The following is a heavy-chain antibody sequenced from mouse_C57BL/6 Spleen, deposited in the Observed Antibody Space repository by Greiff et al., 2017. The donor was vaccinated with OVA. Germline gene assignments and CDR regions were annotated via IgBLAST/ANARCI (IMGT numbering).Heavy chain of an antibody. D-gene: IGHD2-4*01. Sequence: VKLQQPGAELVKPGASVKLSCKASGYTFTSYWMHWVKQRPGQGLEWIGMIHPNSGSTNYNEKFKSKATLTVDKSSSTAYMQLSSLTSEDSAVYYCALYYDYDAGFAYWGQGTLVTVSA. J-gene: IGHJ3*01. CDR1: GYTFTSYW. CDR2: IHPNSGST. V-gene: IGHV1-64*01. CDR3: ALYYDYDAGFAY.